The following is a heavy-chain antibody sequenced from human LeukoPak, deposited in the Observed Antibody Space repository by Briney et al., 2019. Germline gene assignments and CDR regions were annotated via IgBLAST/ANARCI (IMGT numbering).Heavy chain of an antibody. D-gene: IGHD3-10*01. J-gene: IGHJ6*04. CDR1: GYTFSDYN. CDR2: IDTEDGET. CDR3: TTDRVDRSFDV. Sequence: ASVKISCTASGYTFSDYNIYWVHYAPGKGLEWMGRIDTEDGETIYAERFQGRVTITADTSTNTAYMELTSLRSDDTAVYYCTTDRVDRSFDVWGKGTAVSVSS. V-gene: IGHV1-69-2*01.